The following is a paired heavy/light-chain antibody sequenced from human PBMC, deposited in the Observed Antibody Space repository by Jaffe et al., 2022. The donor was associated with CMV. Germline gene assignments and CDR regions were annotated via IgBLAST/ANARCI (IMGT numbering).Heavy chain of an antibody. D-gene: IGHD2-2*02. CDR2: IYTSGST. CDR1: GGSISSYY. J-gene: IGHJ5*02. V-gene: IGHV4-4*07. Sequence: QVQLQESGPGLVKPSETLSLTCTVSGGSISSYYWSWIRQPAGKGLEWIGRIYTSGSTNYNPSLKSRVTMSVDTSKNQFSLKLSSVTAADTAVYYCAREQLGYCSSTSCYTGMELNWFDPWGQGTLVTVSS. CDR3: AREQLGYCSSTSCYTGMELNWFDP.
Light chain of an antibody. Sequence: QSVLTQPPSASGTPGQRVTISCSGSSSNIGSNTVNWYQQLPGTAPKLLIYSNNQRPSGVPDRFSGSKSGTSASLAISGLQSEDEADYYCAAWDDSLNGHWVFGGGTKLTVL. V-gene: IGLV1-44*01. J-gene: IGLJ3*02. CDR3: AAWDDSLNGHWV. CDR1: SSNIGSNT. CDR2: SNN.